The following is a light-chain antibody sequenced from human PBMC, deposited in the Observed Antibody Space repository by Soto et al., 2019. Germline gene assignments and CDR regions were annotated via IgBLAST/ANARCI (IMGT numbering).Light chain of an antibody. J-gene: IGLJ2*01. V-gene: IGLV2-14*03. CDR2: DVN. Sequence: QSALTQPASVAGSPGQSLAITCTGSSSDIGTYRYVSWYQQHPGKAPRLVLFDVNRRPSGVSDRFSGDKSGSTAFLTISGLQAEDEAYYYCSSYTTSASIIFGGGTKVTVL. CDR3: SSYTTSASII. CDR1: SSDIGTYRY.